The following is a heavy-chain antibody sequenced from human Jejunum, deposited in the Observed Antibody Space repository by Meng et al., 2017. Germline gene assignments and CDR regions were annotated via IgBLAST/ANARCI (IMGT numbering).Heavy chain of an antibody. CDR1: GGSISSGSYY. V-gene: IGHV4-61*09. CDR2: IYTSGST. J-gene: IGHJ4*01. Sequence: SETLSLTCTVSGGSISSGSYYWSWIRQPAGKGLEWIGQIYTSGSTNYNPSLKSRVTISGDASKNQFSLNLSFVTAADTAVYYCARRQGGSGRFAYWGQGKQVNVAS. D-gene: IGHD3-10*01. CDR3: ARRQGGSGRFAY.